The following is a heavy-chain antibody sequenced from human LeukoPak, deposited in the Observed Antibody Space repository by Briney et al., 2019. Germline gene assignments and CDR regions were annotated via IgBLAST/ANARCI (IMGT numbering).Heavy chain of an antibody. J-gene: IGHJ4*02. D-gene: IGHD1-1*01. CDR3: ARGGAFYWNPRY. V-gene: IGHV3-53*01. Sequence: PGGSLRLSCVASGFTVSDYYMSWVRQAPGRGLEWVSLLYTDDTTIYADSVEGRFTISRDDSKNTIYLHMTTLRGEDTAVYYCARGGAFYWNPRYWGLGTLVTVSS. CDR2: LYTDDTT. CDR1: GFTVSDYY.